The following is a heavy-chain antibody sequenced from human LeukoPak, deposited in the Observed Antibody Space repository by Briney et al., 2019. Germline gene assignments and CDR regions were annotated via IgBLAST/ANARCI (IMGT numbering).Heavy chain of an antibody. D-gene: IGHD7-27*01. CDR3: ARGWGYFDS. J-gene: IGHJ4*02. CDR1: GGSVSSYY. V-gene: IGHV4-59*08. Sequence: PSETLSLTCTVSGGSVSSYYLSWIRQPPGKGLEWIGYIYYSGSTNYSPSLKSRVTISVDPSKNQFSLKLGSVTAADTAVYYCARGWGYFDSWGQGTLVTVSS. CDR2: IYYSGST.